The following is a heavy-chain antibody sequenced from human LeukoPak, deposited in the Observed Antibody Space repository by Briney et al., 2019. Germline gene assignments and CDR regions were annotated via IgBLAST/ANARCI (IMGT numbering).Heavy chain of an antibody. CDR3: ARDSLGYCSSTSCYFYAFDI. CDR1: GFTFSNAR. Sequence: GGSLRLSCAASGFTFSNARMNWVRQAPGKGLEWVSVIYSGGSTYYADSVKGRFTISRDNSKNTLYLQMNSLRAEDTAVYYCARDSLGYCSSTSCYFYAFDIWGQGTMVTVSS. V-gene: IGHV3-66*01. CDR2: IYSGGST. J-gene: IGHJ3*02. D-gene: IGHD2-2*01.